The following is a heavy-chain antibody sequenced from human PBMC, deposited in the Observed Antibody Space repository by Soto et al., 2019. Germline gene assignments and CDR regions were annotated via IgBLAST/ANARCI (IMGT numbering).Heavy chain of an antibody. CDR1: GFTFRNYA. CDR3: AREASTRYYYYYMDV. Sequence: GGSLRLSCAASGFTFRNYAMSWVRQAPGKGLEWVSAVSGSGDSTYYADSVKGRFTISRDNSKNTLYLQMNSLRAEDTAVFYCAREASTRYYYYYMDVWGKGTTVTVSS. CDR2: VSGSGDST. J-gene: IGHJ6*03. V-gene: IGHV3-23*01.